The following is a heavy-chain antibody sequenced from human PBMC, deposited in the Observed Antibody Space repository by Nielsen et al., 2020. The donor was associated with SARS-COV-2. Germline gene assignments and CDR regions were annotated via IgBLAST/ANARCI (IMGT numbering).Heavy chain of an antibody. Sequence: ASVKVSCKASGYTFTSYAMNWVRQAPGQGLEWMGWINTNTGNPTYAQGFTGRFVFSLDTSVSTAYLQISSLKAEDTAVYYCARSYYGSGSYYNVPRGMDVWGQGTTVTVSS. CDR3: ARSYYGSGSYYNVPRGMDV. CDR1: GYTFTSYA. CDR2: INTNTGNP. V-gene: IGHV7-4-1*02. J-gene: IGHJ6*02. D-gene: IGHD3-10*01.